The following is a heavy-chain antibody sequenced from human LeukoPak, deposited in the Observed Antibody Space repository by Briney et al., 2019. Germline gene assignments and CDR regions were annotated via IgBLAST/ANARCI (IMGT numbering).Heavy chain of an antibody. Sequence: SETLSLTCAVYGGSFSGYYWSWIRQPPGKGLEWIGEIDHSGSTNYNPSLKSRVTISVDTSKNQFSLKLSSVTAADTARYYCAKDMTTNWFDPWGQGTLVTVSS. J-gene: IGHJ5*02. CDR2: IDHSGST. CDR1: GGSFSGYY. V-gene: IGHV4-34*01. D-gene: IGHD4-17*01. CDR3: AKDMTTNWFDP.